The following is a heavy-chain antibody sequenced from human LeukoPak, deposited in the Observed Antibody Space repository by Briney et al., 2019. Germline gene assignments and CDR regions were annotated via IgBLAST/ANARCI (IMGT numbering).Heavy chain of an antibody. J-gene: IGHJ6*02. CDR2: INHSGST. D-gene: IGHD3-3*01. Sequence: PSETLSLTCAVYGGSFSGYYWSWIRQPPGKGLEWIGEINHSGSTNYNPSLKSRVTISVDTSKNQFSLKLSSVTAADTAVYYCARGSHASITIFGVVYGMDVWGQGTTVTVSS. V-gene: IGHV4-34*01. CDR1: GGSFSGYY. CDR3: ARGSHASITIFGVVYGMDV.